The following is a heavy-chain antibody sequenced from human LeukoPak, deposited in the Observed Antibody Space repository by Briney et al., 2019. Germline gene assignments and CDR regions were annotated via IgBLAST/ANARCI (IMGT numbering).Heavy chain of an antibody. J-gene: IGHJ6*03. CDR1: GFTFSNYW. CDR2: IKQDGSEK. Sequence: PGGSLRLSRAASGFTFSNYWMSWVRQAPGKGLEWVANIKQDGSEKYYVDSVKGRFTISRDNAKNSLYLQMNSLRAEDTAVYYCARVTRTYMDVWGKGTTVTVSS. CDR3: ARVTRTYMDV. V-gene: IGHV3-7*01.